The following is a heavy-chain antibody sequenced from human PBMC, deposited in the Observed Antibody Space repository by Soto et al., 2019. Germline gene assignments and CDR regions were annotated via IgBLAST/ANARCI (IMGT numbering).Heavy chain of an antibody. V-gene: IGHV3-23*01. Sequence: EVQLLESGGGLVQPGESLRLSCAASGVTFSSYAISWVRQAPGKGLEWVSVISGSDDSTYYADSVKGRFTISRDNSKNTLYLQMNSLRAEDTAVYYCAKRSSSATFDYCGPGTLVTVSS. J-gene: IGHJ4*02. CDR1: GVTFSSYA. CDR2: ISGSDDST. D-gene: IGHD6-6*01. CDR3: AKRSSSATFDY.